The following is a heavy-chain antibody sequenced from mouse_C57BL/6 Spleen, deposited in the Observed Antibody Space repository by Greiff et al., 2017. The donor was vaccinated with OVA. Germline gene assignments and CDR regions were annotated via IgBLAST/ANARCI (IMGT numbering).Heavy chain of an antibody. Sequence: VQLQQPGAELVRPGSSVKLSCKASGYTFTSYWMHWVKQRPIQGLEWIGNIDPSDSETHYNQKFKDKATLTVDKSSSTAYMQLSSLTSEDSAVYYCARLGNGGAMDYWGQGTSVTVSS. CDR1: GYTFTSYW. CDR2: IDPSDSET. V-gene: IGHV1-52*01. J-gene: IGHJ4*01. CDR3: ARLGNGGAMDY. D-gene: IGHD2-1*01.